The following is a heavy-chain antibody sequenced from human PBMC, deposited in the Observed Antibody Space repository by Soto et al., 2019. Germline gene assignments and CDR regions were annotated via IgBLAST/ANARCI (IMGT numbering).Heavy chain of an antibody. V-gene: IGHV3-21*01. J-gene: IGHJ4*02. CDR3: ARDSIAARPASSDY. CDR2: ISSSSSYI. Sequence: EVQLVESGGGLVKPGGSLRLSCAASGVTFSSYSMNWVRQAPGKGLEWVSSISSSSSYIYYADSVKGRFTISRDNAKNSLYLQMNSLRAEDTAVYYCARDSIAARPASSDYWGQGTLVTVSS. D-gene: IGHD6-6*01. CDR1: GVTFSSYS.